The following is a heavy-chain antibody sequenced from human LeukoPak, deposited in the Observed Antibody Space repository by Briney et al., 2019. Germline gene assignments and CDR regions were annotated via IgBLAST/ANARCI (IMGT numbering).Heavy chain of an antibody. Sequence: ASVKVSCKASGGTFSSYAISWVRQAPGQGLEWMGGIIPIFGTANYAQKFQGRVTITRDTSASTAYMELSSLRSEDTAVYYCATDLYYYDSSGYYDYWGQGTLVTVSS. CDR1: GGTFSSYA. CDR3: ATDLYYYDSSGYYDY. CDR2: IIPIFGTA. D-gene: IGHD3-22*01. V-gene: IGHV1-69*05. J-gene: IGHJ4*02.